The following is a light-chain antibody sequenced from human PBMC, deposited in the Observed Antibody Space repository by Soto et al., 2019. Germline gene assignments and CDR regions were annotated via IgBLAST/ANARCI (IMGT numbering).Light chain of an antibody. CDR1: QGLSSY. V-gene: IGKV1-39*01. Sequence: IQLTQSPSSLSASVGDRVTITCRASQGLSSYLAWYQQKPGKAPKLLIYAASNLQSGVPSRFSGSGSGTDFTLTISSLQPEDFATYYCQQSYSTPPGTFGQGTKVDI. CDR2: AAS. CDR3: QQSYSTPPGT. J-gene: IGKJ1*01.